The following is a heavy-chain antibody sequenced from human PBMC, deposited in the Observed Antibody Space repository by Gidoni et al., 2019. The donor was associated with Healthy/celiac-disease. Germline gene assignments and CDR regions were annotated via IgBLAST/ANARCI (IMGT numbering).Heavy chain of an antibody. V-gene: IGHV4-39*01. CDR2: IYYSGST. CDR3: ARLGYCSSTSCSPVTWFDP. CDR1: GGSISSSSYY. D-gene: IGHD2-2*01. Sequence: QLQLQESGPGLVKPSETVSLTCTVSGGSISSSSYYWGWIRQPPGKGLEWIGSIYYSGSTYYNPSLKSRVTISVDTSKNQFSLKLSSVTAADTAVYYCARLGYCSSTSCSPVTWFDPWGQGTLVTVSS. J-gene: IGHJ5*02.